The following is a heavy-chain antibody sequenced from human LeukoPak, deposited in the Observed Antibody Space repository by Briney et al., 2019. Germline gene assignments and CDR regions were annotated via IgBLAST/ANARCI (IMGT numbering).Heavy chain of an antibody. Sequence: GGSLRLSCAASGFTFSSYGMHWVRQAPGKGLEWVAVISYDGSNKYYADSVKGRFTIPRDNSKNTLYLQMNSLRAEDTAVYYCTSGNGIAVAGNYYWGQGTLVTVSS. J-gene: IGHJ4*02. CDR2: ISYDGSNK. D-gene: IGHD6-19*01. CDR1: GFTFSSYG. V-gene: IGHV3-30*03. CDR3: TSGNGIAVAGNYY.